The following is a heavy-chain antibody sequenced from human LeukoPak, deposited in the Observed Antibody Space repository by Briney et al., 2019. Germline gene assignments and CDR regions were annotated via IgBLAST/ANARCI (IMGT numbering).Heavy chain of an antibody. Sequence: ASVKVSCKASGYTFSIYGIIWGRQAPGQGLEWMGWISTHNNKTNYAQKLEGRVTMTTDTSSSTAYMELRSLRSDDTAVYYCARGYYGDYCDYWGQGTLVTVSS. J-gene: IGHJ4*02. CDR1: GYTFSIYG. CDR3: ARGYYGDYCDY. CDR2: ISTHNNKT. V-gene: IGHV1-18*01. D-gene: IGHD4-17*01.